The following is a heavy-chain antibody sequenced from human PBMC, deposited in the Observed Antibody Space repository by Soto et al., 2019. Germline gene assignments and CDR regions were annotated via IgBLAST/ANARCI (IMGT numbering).Heavy chain of an antibody. V-gene: IGHV4-39*07. CDR1: GGSISSSSYY. CDR2: IYYSGST. Sequence: SETLSLTCTVSGGSISSSSYYWGWIRQPPGKGLEWIGNIYYSGSTNYNPSLKSRVTISVDTSKNQFSLKLSSVTAADTAVYYCARLRGIAARPKDYYYYYMDVWGKGTTVTVSS. D-gene: IGHD6-6*01. CDR3: ARLRGIAARPKDYYYYYMDV. J-gene: IGHJ6*03.